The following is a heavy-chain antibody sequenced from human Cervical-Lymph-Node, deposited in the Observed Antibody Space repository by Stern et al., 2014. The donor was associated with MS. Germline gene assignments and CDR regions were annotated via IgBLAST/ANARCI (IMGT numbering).Heavy chain of an antibody. Sequence: VQLVESGPEVRQPGASVRGSCKASGYTFTTPNYGIAWVREAPGRGLEWMGWISSYNGNTVYAQKLQDRVTMTTDTSTSTAYMELRSLRSDDTAFYYCARERLRDFNDYHFDSWGQGTLVTVSS. J-gene: IGHJ4*02. CDR1: GYTFTTPNYG. CDR2: ISSYNGNT. V-gene: IGHV1-18*01. CDR3: ARERLRDFNDYHFDS. D-gene: IGHD4-11*01.